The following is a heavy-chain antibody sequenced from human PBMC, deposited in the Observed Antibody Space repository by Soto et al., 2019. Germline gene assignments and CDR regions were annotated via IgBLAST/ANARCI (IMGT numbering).Heavy chain of an antibody. V-gene: IGHV5-51*01. CDR3: ARHGNIAAAGTDY. CDR2: IYPGDSDT. J-gene: IGHJ4*02. Sequence: PGESLKISCKGSGYRFTSYWIGWVRQMPGKGLEWMGIIYPGDSDTRYSPSFQGQVTISADKSITTAYLQWSSLKASDTAMYYWARHGNIAAAGTDYWGQGTPVTVSS. CDR1: GYRFTSYW. D-gene: IGHD6-13*01.